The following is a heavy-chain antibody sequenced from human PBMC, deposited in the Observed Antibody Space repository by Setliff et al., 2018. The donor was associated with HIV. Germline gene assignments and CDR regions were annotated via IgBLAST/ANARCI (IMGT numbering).Heavy chain of an antibody. J-gene: IGHJ3*02. Sequence: GESLKISCKGSGYRFTNPWSGWVRQMPGKGLEWMGIIYTGDSDAKYNPSFQGQVTISADKSISTAYLQWSKLKASDTAMYYCARGATGNLEALDIWGQGTMVTVSS. CDR1: GYRFTNPW. CDR2: IYTGDSDA. CDR3: ARGATGNLEALDI. D-gene: IGHD6-13*01. V-gene: IGHV5-51*01.